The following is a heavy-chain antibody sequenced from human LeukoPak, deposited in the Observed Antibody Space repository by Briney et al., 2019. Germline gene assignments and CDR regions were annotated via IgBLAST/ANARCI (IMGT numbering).Heavy chain of an antibody. CDR3: ARDFSVGAMDY. J-gene: IGHJ4*02. Sequence: PGGSLRLSCAASGFTFSSYWMRWVRQAPGKGLVWVSYISTDVSDTGYADSVKGRFTISRDNSKNTLYLQMNSLRAEDTAVYYCARDFSVGAMDYWGQGTLVTVSS. V-gene: IGHV3-74*01. D-gene: IGHD1-26*01. CDR2: ISTDVSDT. CDR1: GFTFSSYW.